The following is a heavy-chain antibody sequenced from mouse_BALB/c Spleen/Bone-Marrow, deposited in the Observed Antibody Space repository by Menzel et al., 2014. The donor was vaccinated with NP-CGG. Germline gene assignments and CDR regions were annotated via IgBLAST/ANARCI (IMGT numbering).Heavy chain of an antibody. CDR2: INPGSGGV. Sequence: VKLVESGAELVRPGTSVKVSCKASGYAFTNYWIEWVKQRPGQGLEWIGVINPGSGGVNYNEKFKGKATLTAGKSSSTAYIQLSSLTSDDSAVYFCSREITRYAVDYWGQGTSVTVSS. CDR3: SREITRYAVDY. V-gene: IGHV1-54*01. CDR1: GYAFTNYW. J-gene: IGHJ4*01. D-gene: IGHD2-4*01.